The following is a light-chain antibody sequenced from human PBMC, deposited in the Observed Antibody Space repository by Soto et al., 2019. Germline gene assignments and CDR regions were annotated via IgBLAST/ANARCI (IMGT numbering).Light chain of an antibody. CDR3: AAWDDSLIGVV. J-gene: IGLJ2*01. CDR2: SNN. V-gene: IGLV1-44*01. Sequence: QSVLTQPPSVSEAPGQRVTISCSGSNVGNKAVNWYQQLPGTAPKLLIYSNNQRPSGVPDRFSGSKSGTSASLAISGLQSEDEADYYCAAWDDSLIGVVFGGGTKLTVL. CDR1: NVGNKA.